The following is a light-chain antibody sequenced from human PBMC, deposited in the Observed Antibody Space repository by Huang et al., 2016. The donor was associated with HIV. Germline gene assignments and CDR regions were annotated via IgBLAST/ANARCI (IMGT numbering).Light chain of an antibody. CDR3: QQYDNLPSLT. Sequence: DIQMTQSPSSPSASIGDRVTITCQASQDIGNHLNCYQQKPGKAPQLLIYDASNLQTGVPSRFSGSGSGTDFTFTISSLQPEDIATYYCQQYDNLPSLTFGGGTKVEIK. J-gene: IGKJ4*01. V-gene: IGKV1-33*01. CDR2: DAS. CDR1: QDIGNH.